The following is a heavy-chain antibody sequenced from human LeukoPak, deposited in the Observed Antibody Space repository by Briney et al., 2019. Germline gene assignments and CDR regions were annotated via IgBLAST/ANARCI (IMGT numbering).Heavy chain of an antibody. CDR1: GYTFTDYY. CDR2: IKTNSGAT. V-gene: IGHV1-2*02. J-gene: IGHJ4*01. Sequence: ASVKVSCKASGYTFTDYYLLWVRQAPGQGLEWMGWIKTNSGATDYAQNFEARVTMTKDTSSGTAYLDLSSLTSDDTAVYYCARGRRILGGPENAGDFFDYWGQGTLVIVSS. CDR3: ARGRRILGGPENAGDFFDY. D-gene: IGHD3-16*01.